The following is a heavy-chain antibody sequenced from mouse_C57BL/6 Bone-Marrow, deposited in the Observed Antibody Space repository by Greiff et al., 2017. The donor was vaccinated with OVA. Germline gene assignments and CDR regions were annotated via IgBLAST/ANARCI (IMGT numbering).Heavy chain of an antibody. CDR2: INLNYGTI. J-gene: IGHJ4*01. V-gene: IGHV1-39*01. CDR3: AKIYYYGSSYVGGAMDY. Sequence: EVQLHQSGPELVKPGASVKISCKASGYSFPDYNMNWVKQSHGKSLEWIGVINLNYGTITSNQKFKGKATLTVDQSSSTAYMQLNSLTSEASADYYCAKIYYYGSSYVGGAMDYWGQGPSVTVSS. D-gene: IGHD1-1*01. CDR1: GYSFPDYN.